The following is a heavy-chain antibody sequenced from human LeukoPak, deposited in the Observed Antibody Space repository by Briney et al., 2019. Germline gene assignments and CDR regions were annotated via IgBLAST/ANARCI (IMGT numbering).Heavy chain of an antibody. D-gene: IGHD5-12*01. V-gene: IGHV3-15*01. CDR3: TTDSGPRAMIGAFSYMDI. CDR1: GFTFSNAW. Sequence: GGSLRLSCAASGFTFSNAWMSWVRQAPGKGLEWVGRIKSKTDGGTTDYAAPVKGRFTISRDDSKNTLYLQMNSLKTEDTAVYYCTTDSGPRAMIGAFSYMDIWGTEATCTVSS. CDR2: IKSKTDGGTT. J-gene: IGHJ6*03.